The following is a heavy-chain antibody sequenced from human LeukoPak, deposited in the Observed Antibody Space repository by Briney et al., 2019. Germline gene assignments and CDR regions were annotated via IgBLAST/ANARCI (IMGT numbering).Heavy chain of an antibody. D-gene: IGHD3-22*01. V-gene: IGHV4-34*01. CDR3: ARGRPLVTMIVVVITTNNWFDP. CDR1: GFTFSSYA. CDR2: INHSGST. Sequence: PGGSLRLSCAASGFTFSSYAMSWIRQPPGKGLEWIGEINHSGSTNYNPSLKSRVTISVDTSKNQFSLKLSSVTAADTAVYYCARGRPLVTMIVVVITTNNWFDPWGQGTLVTVSS. J-gene: IGHJ5*02.